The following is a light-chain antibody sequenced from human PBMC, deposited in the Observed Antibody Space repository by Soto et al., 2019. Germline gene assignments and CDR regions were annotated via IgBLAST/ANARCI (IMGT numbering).Light chain of an antibody. CDR3: CSYAGTYTYV. Sequence: QSALTQPRSVSGSPGQSVTISCTGASSDVGGYNYVSWYQQHPGKAPKLMLYDVTRRPSAVPDRFSGSKSGNTASLTISGLQADDEADYYCCSYAGTYTYVFGTGTQLTVL. V-gene: IGLV2-11*01. CDR1: SSDVGGYNY. CDR2: DVT. J-gene: IGLJ1*01.